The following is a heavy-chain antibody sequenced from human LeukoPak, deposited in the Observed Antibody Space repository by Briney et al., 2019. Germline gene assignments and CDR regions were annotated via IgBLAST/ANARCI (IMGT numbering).Heavy chain of an antibody. D-gene: IGHD3-22*01. CDR2: VYYAGST. CDR3: ARGSGTYYYDSGGYLNWFDP. J-gene: IGHJ5*02. V-gene: IGHV4-38-2*01. Sequence: LRLSCAASGFTFSDYYMSWIRQPPGKGLEWIGTVYYAGSTYYNPSLKSRVTISEDTSRNQFSLKLNSVTAADTAVYYCARGSGTYYYDSGGYLNWFDPWGQGILVTVSS. CDR1: GFTFSDYY.